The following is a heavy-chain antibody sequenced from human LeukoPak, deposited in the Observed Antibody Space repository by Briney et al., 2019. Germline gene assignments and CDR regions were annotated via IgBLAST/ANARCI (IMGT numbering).Heavy chain of an antibody. Sequence: PSETLYLTCDVSGGSFNEYYWSWIRQAPGKGLEWIGEIRHSGSTNYNPSLKGRVTVSVDTSKNQFSLRLTSVTAADTAVYYCARRGSWTYYYAMDVSGQGTTVTVSS. CDR3: ARRGSWTYYYAMDV. J-gene: IGHJ6*02. V-gene: IGHV4-34*01. D-gene: IGHD6-13*01. CDR1: GGSFNEYY. CDR2: IRHSGST.